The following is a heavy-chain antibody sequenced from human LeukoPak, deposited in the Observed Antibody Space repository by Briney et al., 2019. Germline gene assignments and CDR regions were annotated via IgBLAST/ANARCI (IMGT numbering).Heavy chain of an antibody. CDR1: AFTVSSYG. V-gene: IGHV3-30*03. D-gene: IGHD3-22*01. CDR2: ISYDGSNK. CDR3: ARGHYYDSSDYSDYYYGLDV. J-gene: IGHJ6*02. Sequence: GGSLRLSCAASAFTVSSYGMHWVRQAPGKGLEWEAVISYDGSNKYYADSVKDRFSISRDNSKNALYLQMNSLRAEDTAVYYCARGHYYDSSDYSDYYYGLDVWGQGATVTVSS.